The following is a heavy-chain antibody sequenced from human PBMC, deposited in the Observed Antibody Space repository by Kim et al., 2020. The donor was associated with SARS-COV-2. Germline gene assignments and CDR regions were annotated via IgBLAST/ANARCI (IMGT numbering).Heavy chain of an antibody. CDR3: ARHFSGSSYSFYYMDV. V-gene: IGHV4-39*01. CDR1: GGSISSSSYY. J-gene: IGHJ6*03. D-gene: IGHD3-10*01. Sequence: SETLSLTCTVSGGSISSSSYYWGWIRQPPGKGLEWIGSIYYSGSTYYNPSLKSRVTISVDTSKNQFSLKLSSVTATDTAVYYCARHFSGSSYSFYYMDV. CDR2: IYYSGST.